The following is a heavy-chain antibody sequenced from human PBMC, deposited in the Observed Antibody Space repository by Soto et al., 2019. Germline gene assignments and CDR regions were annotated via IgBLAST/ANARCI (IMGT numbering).Heavy chain of an antibody. CDR2: FGGTSGNT. J-gene: IGHJ4*01. D-gene: IGHD3-3*01. CDR1: GFTFSSSI. Sequence: GGSLRLSCAASGFTFSSSIMSWVRQAPGKGLEWVSTFGGTSGNTYFADSVKGRFTISRDNSKNTLYLQMSSLRTEDTAVYYCAKRGHYLFDYWGQGILVTVSS. V-gene: IGHV3-23*01. CDR3: AKRGHYLFDY.